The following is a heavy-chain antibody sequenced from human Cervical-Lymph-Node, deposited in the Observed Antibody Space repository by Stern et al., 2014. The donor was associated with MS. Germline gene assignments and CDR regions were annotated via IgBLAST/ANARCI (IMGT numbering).Heavy chain of an antibody. CDR3: AADGYGDYVDYYYGMDV. V-gene: IGHV1-58*01. CDR1: GFTSTISA. CDR2: IVVGSGNT. J-gene: IGHJ6*02. Sequence: QLVQSGPEVKKPGTSVRVSCKASGFTSTISAVQWVRQARGQRLEWKGWIVVGSGNTNYAQKFQERVTITRDMSTSTAYMELSSLKSEDTAVYYCAADGYGDYVDYYYGMDVWGQGTTVTVSS. D-gene: IGHD4-17*01.